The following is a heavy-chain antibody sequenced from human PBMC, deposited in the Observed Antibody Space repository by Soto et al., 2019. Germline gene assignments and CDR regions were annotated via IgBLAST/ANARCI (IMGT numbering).Heavy chain of an antibody. V-gene: IGHV1-69*04. J-gene: IGHJ4*02. CDR1: GGTFSSYA. D-gene: IGHD3-10*01. CDR3: ALNRSGVRVSNPIDY. CDR2: IIPILGIA. Sequence: GGTFSSYAISWVRQAPGHGLDWIGRIIPILGIANYAQKFQGRVTITSDKSTSTAYMQLSSLRSEDMALYYCALNRSGVRVSNPIDYWGQGTLDTVS.